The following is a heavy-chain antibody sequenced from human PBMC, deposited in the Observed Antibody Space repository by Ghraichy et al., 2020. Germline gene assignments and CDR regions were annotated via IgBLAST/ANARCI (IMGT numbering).Heavy chain of an antibody. CDR1: GFTFSSYA. CDR3: VKSVHYSSGWYFDY. CDR2: ISSNGGST. D-gene: IGHD6-19*01. Sequence: GGSLRLSCSASGFTFSSYAMHWVRQAPGKGLEYVSAISSNGGSTYYADSVKGRFTISRDNSKNTLYLQMSSLRAEDTAVYYCVKSVHYSSGWYFDYWGQGTLVTVSS. J-gene: IGHJ4*02. V-gene: IGHV3-64D*09.